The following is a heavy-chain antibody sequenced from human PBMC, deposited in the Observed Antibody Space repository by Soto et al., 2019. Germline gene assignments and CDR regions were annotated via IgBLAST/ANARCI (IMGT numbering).Heavy chain of an antibody. D-gene: IGHD3-9*01. V-gene: IGHV3-13*01. CDR2: IGTAGDT. Sequence: GGSLRLSCAASGFTFSSYDMHWVRQATGKGLEWVSAIGTAGDTYYPGSVKGRFTISRENAKNSLYLQMNSLRAEDTAVYYCARDSLSLRYSAYYYYYYGMDVWGQGTTVTVSS. J-gene: IGHJ6*02. CDR3: ARDSLSLRYSAYYYYYYGMDV. CDR1: GFTFSSYD.